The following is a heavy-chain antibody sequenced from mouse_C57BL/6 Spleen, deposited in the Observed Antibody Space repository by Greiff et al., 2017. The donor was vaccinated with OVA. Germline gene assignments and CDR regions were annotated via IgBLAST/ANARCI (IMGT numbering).Heavy chain of an antibody. CDR3: ATLFHDSSPYWYFDV. CDR2: IHPNSGST. J-gene: IGHJ1*03. D-gene: IGHD1-1*01. V-gene: IGHV1-64*01. CDR1: GYTFTSYW. Sequence: QVQLQQPGAELVKPGASVKLSCKASGYTFTSYWMHWVKQRPGQGLEWIGMIHPNSGSTNYNEKFKSKATLTVDKSSSTAYMQLSSLTSEDSAVYYWATLFHDSSPYWYFDVWGTGTTVTVSS.